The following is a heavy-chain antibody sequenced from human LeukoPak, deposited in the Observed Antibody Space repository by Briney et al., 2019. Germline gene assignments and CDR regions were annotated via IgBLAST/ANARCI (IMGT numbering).Heavy chain of an antibody. J-gene: IGHJ4*02. CDR1: GYSFTSYW. Sequence: GESLKISCKGPGYSFTSYWIGWVRQMPGEGLEWMGIIFPGDSDTRYSPSFQGQVTISADKSISTAYLQWSSLKASDTAMYYCARQFRRCTSTSCPYYFDYWGQGTLLTVSS. CDR2: IFPGDSDT. CDR3: ARQFRRCTSTSCPYYFDY. V-gene: IGHV5-51*01. D-gene: IGHD2-2*01.